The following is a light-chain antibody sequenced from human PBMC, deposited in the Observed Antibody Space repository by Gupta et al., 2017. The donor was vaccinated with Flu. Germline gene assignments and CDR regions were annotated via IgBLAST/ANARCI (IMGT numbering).Light chain of an antibody. CDR2: DDS. V-gene: IGLV3-21*02. J-gene: IGLJ2*01. Sequence: SLVLTQAPSMSVAPGQTARIPCGGTNTGSKSVHWYQQKPGQAPVVGGFDDSDRPAGIPERFAGSTSWTTDTPTTRTVVAGEEAAEDDYLWQTGNNNTVVFGGGTKLTVL. CDR3: YLWQTGNNNTVV. CDR1: NTGSKS.